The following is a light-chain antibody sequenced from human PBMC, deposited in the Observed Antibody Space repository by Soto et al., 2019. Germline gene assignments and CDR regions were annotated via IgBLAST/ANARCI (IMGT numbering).Light chain of an antibody. CDR1: QDISNY. CDR2: DAS. J-gene: IGKJ5*01. V-gene: IGKV1-33*01. CDR3: QQYDNLPIT. Sequence: DIQMTQSPSSLSASVGDRVTITCQASQDISNYLNWYQQKPGKAPKLLIYDASNLETGVPSSFSGSGSGTDFTFTISSLQPEEIATYYCQQYDNLPITFGQGTRLEIK.